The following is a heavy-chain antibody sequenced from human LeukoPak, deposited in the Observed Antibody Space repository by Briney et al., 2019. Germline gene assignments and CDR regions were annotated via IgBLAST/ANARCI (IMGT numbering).Heavy chain of an antibody. CDR2: IRYDGSNK. Sequence: PGGSLRLSCAASGFTFSIYGMHWVRQAPGKGLEWVAFIRYDGSNKYYADSVKGRFTISRDNSKNTLYLQMNSLRSDDTAVYYCARDRAALGPREFDPWGQGTLVTVSS. CDR1: GFTFSIYG. D-gene: IGHD3-16*01. CDR3: ARDRAALGPREFDP. J-gene: IGHJ5*02. V-gene: IGHV3-30*02.